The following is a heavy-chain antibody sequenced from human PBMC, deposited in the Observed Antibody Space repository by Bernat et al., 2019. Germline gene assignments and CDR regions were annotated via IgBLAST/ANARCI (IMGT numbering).Heavy chain of an antibody. J-gene: IGHJ5*02. CDR3: ARTFYYGDSYNWFDP. CDR1: GGSISSSSYY. CDR2: IYYSGST. D-gene: IGHD4-17*01. V-gene: IGHV4-39*01. Sequence: QVQLQQWGAGLLKPSETLSLTCTVSGGSISSSSYYWGWIRQPPGKGLEWIGSIYYSGSTYYNPSLKSRVTISVDTSKNQFSLKLSSVTAADTAVYYCARTFYYGDSYNWFDPWGQGTLVTVSS.